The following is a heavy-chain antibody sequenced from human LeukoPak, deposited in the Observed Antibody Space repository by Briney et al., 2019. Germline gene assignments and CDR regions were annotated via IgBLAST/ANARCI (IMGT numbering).Heavy chain of an antibody. CDR1: GGSISSYY. V-gene: IGHV4-59*01. Sequence: SETLSLTCTVSGGSISSYYWSWIRQPPGKGLEWIGYIYYSGSTKYNPSLKSRVTISVDTSKNQFSLKLSSVTAADTAVYYCARVEHCGGDCYSFDYWGQGTLVTVSS. J-gene: IGHJ4*02. CDR3: ARVEHCGGDCYSFDY. CDR2: IYYSGST. D-gene: IGHD2-21*02.